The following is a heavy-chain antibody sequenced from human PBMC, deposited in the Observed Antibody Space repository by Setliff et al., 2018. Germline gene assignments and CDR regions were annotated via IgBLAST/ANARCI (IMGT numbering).Heavy chain of an antibody. D-gene: IGHD2-21*02. V-gene: IGHV4-39*07. CDR2: IYHSGST. Sequence: SETLSLTCTVSGGSISGTINYWGWIRQPPGKGLEWIGSIYHSGSTYYNPSLKSRVTISVDTSKNQFSLKLSSVTAADTAVYYCARTPVVVTLRNAFDIWGQGTMVTVSS. CDR1: GGSISGTINY. J-gene: IGHJ3*02. CDR3: ARTPVVVTLRNAFDI.